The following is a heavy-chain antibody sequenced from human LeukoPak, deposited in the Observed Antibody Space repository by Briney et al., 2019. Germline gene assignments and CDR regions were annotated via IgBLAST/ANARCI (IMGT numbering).Heavy chain of an antibody. CDR2: INHSGST. V-gene: IGHV4-34*01. Sequence: PSDTLSLTCAVYGGSFSGYYWSWIRHPPGKGLEWIGEINHSGSTNYNPSLKSRVTISVDTSKNQFSLKLSSVTAADTAVYYCARGGFDSSSWYDYWGQGTLVTVSS. CDR3: ARGGFDSSSWYDY. D-gene: IGHD6-13*01. J-gene: IGHJ4*02. CDR1: GGSFSGYY.